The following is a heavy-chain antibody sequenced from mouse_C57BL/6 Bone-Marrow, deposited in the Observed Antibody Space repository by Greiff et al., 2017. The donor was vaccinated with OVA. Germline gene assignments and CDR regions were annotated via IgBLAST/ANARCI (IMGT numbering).Heavy chain of an antibody. V-gene: IGHV3-6*01. CDR1: GYSITSGYY. CDR3: ASVFDD. CDR2: ISYDGSN. Sequence: DVQLQEPGPGLVIPSQSLSLTCSVTGYSITSGYYWNWIRQFPGNKLEWMGYISYDGSNNYNPSLKNRISITRDTSKNQFFLKLNSVTTEDTDAYYCASVFDDWGQGTTLTVSA. J-gene: IGHJ2*01.